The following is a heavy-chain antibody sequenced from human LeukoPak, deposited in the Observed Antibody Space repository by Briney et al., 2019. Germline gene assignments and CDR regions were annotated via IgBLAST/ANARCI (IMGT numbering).Heavy chain of an antibody. V-gene: IGHV3-7*01. CDR3: ARGGGNPLDYYYYMDV. CDR1: GFTFSSYW. Sequence: GGSLRLSCAASGFTFSSYWMSWVRQAPGKGLEWVANIKQDGSEKYYVDSVKGRFTISRDNAKNSLYLQMNSLRAEDTAVYYCARGGGNPLDYYYYMDVWGKGTTVTVSS. D-gene: IGHD4-23*01. CDR2: IKQDGSEK. J-gene: IGHJ6*03.